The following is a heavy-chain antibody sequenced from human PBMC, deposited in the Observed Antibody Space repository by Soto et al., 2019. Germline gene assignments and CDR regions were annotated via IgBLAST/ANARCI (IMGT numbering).Heavy chain of an antibody. D-gene: IGHD5-18*01. CDR3: ARDYVDTAMFHYYGMDV. CDR2: ISSSSSTI. J-gene: IGHJ6*02. CDR1: VFTFSSYS. V-gene: IGHV3-48*02. Sequence: WGSLRISCASSVFTFSSYSMDWVRQAPGKGLELVSYISSSSSTIYYADSVKGRFTISRDNSKNSLYLQMNSLGDEDTAVYYCARDYVDTAMFHYYGMDVWGQGTTVTVSS.